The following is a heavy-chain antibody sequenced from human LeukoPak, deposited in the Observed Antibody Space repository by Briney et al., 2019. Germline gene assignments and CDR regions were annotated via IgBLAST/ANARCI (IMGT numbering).Heavy chain of an antibody. CDR2: ISSSSSYI. CDR3: ARARGAADAFDI. CDR1: GLTFSSYS. Sequence: PGGSLRLSCAASGLTFSSYSMNWVRQAPGKGLEWVSSISSSSSYIYYADSVKGRFTISRDNAKNSLYLQMNSLRAEDTAVYYCARARGAADAFDIWGQGTMVTVSS. V-gene: IGHV3-21*01. D-gene: IGHD2-15*01. J-gene: IGHJ3*02.